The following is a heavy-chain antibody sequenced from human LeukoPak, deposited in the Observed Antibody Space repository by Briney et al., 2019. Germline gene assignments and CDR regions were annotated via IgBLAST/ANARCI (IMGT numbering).Heavy chain of an antibody. J-gene: IGHJ4*02. V-gene: IGHV3-21*01. CDR1: GFTFSHYS. CDR2: ISSSSSYI. Sequence: GGSLRLSCAASGFTFSHYSMNWVRQAPGKGLEWVSYISSSSSYIYYADSVKGRFTVSRDNAKNSLYLQMNSLRAEDTAEYYCARDKTESGSDYAVDYWGQGTLVTVSS. D-gene: IGHD5-12*01. CDR3: ARDKTESGSDYAVDY.